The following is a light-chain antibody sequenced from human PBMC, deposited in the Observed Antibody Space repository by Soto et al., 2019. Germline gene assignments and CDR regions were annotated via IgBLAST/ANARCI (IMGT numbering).Light chain of an antibody. CDR2: AAS. J-gene: IGKJ1*01. CDR1: QGIRHD. V-gene: IGKV1-17*01. Sequence: IEMTQSPSSLSVSVGDRVTITCRASQGIRHDLGWYQQKPGKAPELLIYAASILQSGVPSRFSGSGSGTEFTLTISSLQSEDFAVYYCQQYNSWPPVTFGQGTKVDIK. CDR3: QQYNSWPPVT.